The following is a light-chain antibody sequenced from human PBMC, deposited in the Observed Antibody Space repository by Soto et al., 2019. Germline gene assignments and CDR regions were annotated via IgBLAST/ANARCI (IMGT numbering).Light chain of an antibody. CDR3: SSYTAEMTYV. CDR2: DVW. Sequence: QSVLTQPASVSGSPGQSITIYCIGTGSDIGGYNYVSWYQQHPGKAPTLMIYDVWARPLGVSHRFSGSKSGNTASLTISGLQGDDEADYYCSSYTAEMTYVFGTGTKVTVL. V-gene: IGLV2-14*03. J-gene: IGLJ1*01. CDR1: GSDIGGYNY.